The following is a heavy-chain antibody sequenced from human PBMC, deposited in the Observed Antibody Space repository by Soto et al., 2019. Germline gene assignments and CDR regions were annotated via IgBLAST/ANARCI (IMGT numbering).Heavy chain of an antibody. CDR2: INPDFDTT. CDR3: ARSHSTTPVAVAGPDFYFGL. CDR1: GGTFSSYT. Sequence: ASVKVSCKASGGTFSSYTVSWLRQAPGQGLEWMGGINPDFDTTNYAQKFQGRVTITADGSTNTAFMELTTLKSDDTAVYYCARSHSTTPVAVAGPDFYFGLWGRGTLVTVSS. D-gene: IGHD6-19*01. J-gene: IGHJ4*02. V-gene: IGHV1-69*13.